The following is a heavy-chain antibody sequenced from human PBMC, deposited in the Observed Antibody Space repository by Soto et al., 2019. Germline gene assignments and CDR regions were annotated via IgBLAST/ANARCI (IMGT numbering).Heavy chain of an antibody. CDR3: ARFTRGFYVSGRLWEKFDY. V-gene: IGHV2-5*02. J-gene: IGHJ4*02. Sequence: QITVKESGLTLVKPTQTLTLTCTFSGFSLSTNGMGVGWIRQSPGKALEWLALVYWDDDKRYSPSLRSRLTITQDTSKIQVDLTMTNMDPVDTSTYFCARFTRGFYVSGRLWEKFDYWGQGTLVTVSS. CDR1: GFSLSTNGMG. CDR2: VYWDDDK. D-gene: IGHD3-16*01.